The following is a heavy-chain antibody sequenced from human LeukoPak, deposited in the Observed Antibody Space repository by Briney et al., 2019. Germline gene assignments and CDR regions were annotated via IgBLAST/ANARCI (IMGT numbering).Heavy chain of an antibody. Sequence: PGGSLRLSCAASGFTFSSYSMNWVRQAPGKWLEWVSSISSSSSYIYYADSVKGRFTISRDNAKNSLYLQMNSLRAEDTAVYYCAGGSSWSGNNYWGQGTLVTVSS. D-gene: IGHD6-6*01. V-gene: IGHV3-21*01. CDR1: GFTFSSYS. CDR2: ISSSSSYI. J-gene: IGHJ4*02. CDR3: AGGSSWSGNNY.